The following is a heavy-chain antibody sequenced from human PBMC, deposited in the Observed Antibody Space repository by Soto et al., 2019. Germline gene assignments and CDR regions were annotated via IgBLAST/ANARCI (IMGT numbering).Heavy chain of an antibody. J-gene: IGHJ4*02. CDR1: GYSISSGYY. V-gene: IGHV4-38-2*01. CDR2: IYHSGST. CDR3: ARDSSGEDFDY. D-gene: IGHD6-25*01. Sequence: SLTCAVSGYSISSGYYWGWIRQPPGKGLEWIGSIYHSGSTYYNPSLKSRVNISVDTSKNQFSLKLSSVTAADTAVYYCARDSSGEDFDYWGQGTLVTVSS.